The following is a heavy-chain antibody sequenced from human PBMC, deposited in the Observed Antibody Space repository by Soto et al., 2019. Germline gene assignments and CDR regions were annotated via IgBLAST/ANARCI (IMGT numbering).Heavy chain of an antibody. V-gene: IGHV3-23*01. Sequence: PGGSLRLSCAASGFTFSSYAMSWVRQAPGKGLEWVSAISGSGGSTYYADSVKGRFTISRDNSKNTLYLQMNSLRAEDTAVYYCAKTPMRSGGYYNVSFDYWGQGTLVTVSS. D-gene: IGHD3-10*01. J-gene: IGHJ4*02. CDR2: ISGSGGST. CDR1: GFTFSSYA. CDR3: AKTPMRSGGYYNVSFDY.